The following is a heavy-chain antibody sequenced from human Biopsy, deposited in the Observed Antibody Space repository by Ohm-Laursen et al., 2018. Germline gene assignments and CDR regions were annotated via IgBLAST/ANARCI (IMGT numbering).Heavy chain of an antibody. CDR1: GFRFDDYA. J-gene: IGHJ4*02. D-gene: IGHD6-19*01. CDR3: VKSAYSSGFWEASDY. CDR2: ISWSSGTI. Sequence: SLRLSCTATGFRFDDYAMQWVRQAPGKGLEWVSGISWSSGTIGYADSVKGRFTVSRDNAKDSLFLQMNSLRVEDTALYYCVKSAYSSGFWEASDYWGQGTLVTVSS. V-gene: IGHV3-9*01.